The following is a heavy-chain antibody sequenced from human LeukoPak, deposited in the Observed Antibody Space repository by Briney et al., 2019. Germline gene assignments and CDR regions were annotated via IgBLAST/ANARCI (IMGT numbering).Heavy chain of an antibody. CDR3: ARGQYQLL. CDR2: VNPDGNEK. D-gene: IGHD2-2*01. J-gene: IGHJ4*02. V-gene: IGHV3-7*04. CDR1: GFIFSSYW. Sequence: GGSLRLSCAASGFIFSSYWMSWVRQAPGKGLEWVAKVNPDGNEKYYVDSVRGRFTISKDNPRNSVYLQMDSLKAEDTAVYYCARGQYQLLWGKGALIIVSS.